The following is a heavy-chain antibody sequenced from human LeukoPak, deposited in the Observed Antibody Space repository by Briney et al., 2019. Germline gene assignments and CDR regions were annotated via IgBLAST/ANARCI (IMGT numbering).Heavy chain of an antibody. D-gene: IGHD1-26*01. CDR3: ASGATLISV. Sequence: GGSLRLSCAASGFTFSEYYMSWIRQAPGKGLEWISYISRGSSYTNYADSVKGRFTISRDNAKNSLYLQMNSLRAEDTAVYYCASGATLISVWGQGTTVTVSS. CDR1: GFTFSEYY. V-gene: IGHV3-11*06. J-gene: IGHJ6*02. CDR2: ISRGSSYT.